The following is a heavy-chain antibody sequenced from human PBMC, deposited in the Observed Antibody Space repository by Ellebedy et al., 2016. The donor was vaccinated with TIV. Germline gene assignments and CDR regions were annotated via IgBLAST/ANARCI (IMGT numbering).Heavy chain of an antibody. V-gene: IGHV4-34*01. CDR2: VNQSGRT. J-gene: IGHJ4*02. D-gene: IGHD6-19*01. CDR1: GGSFSGYY. Sequence: SETLSLTCAVYGGSFSGYYWSWVRQPPGKGLEWIGEVNQSGRTNYHPSLKRRVTISVDTSKNQFSLRLSSVTAADTAVYYCAEGRSGWYYFDYWGQGTPVTVSS. CDR3: AEGRSGWYYFDY.